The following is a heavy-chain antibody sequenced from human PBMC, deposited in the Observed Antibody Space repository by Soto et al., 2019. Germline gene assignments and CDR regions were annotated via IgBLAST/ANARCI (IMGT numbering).Heavy chain of an antibody. Sequence: SETLSLTCTVSGGSISSSSYYWGWIRQPPGKGLEWIGSIYYSGSTYYNPSLKSRVTISVDTSKNQFSLKLSSVTAADTAVYFCARSPLTGTRGDYMDVWGKGTTVTVSS. CDR1: GGSISSSSYY. D-gene: IGHD1-20*01. CDR2: IYYSGST. CDR3: ARSPLTGTRGDYMDV. J-gene: IGHJ6*03. V-gene: IGHV4-39*01.